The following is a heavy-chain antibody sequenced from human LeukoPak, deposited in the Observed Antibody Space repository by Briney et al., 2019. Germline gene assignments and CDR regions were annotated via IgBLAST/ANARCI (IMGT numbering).Heavy chain of an antibody. CDR1: GYTFTSYY. V-gene: IGHV1-46*01. CDR2: INPSGGST. J-gene: IGHJ4*02. CDR3: AREAMNYFDY. Sequence: APVKVSCKASGYTFTSYYMHWVRQAPGQGLEWMGIINPSGGSTSYAPKFQGRVTVTRDTSTSTVYMELSSLRSEDTAVYYCAREAMNYFDYWGQGTLVTVSS.